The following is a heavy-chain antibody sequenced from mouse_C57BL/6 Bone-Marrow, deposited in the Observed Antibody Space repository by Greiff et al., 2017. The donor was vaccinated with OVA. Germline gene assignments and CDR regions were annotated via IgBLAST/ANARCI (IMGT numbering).Heavy chain of an antibody. D-gene: IGHD1-2*01. CDR2: ISDGGSYT. Sequence: EVMLVESGGGLVKPGGSLKLSCAASGFTFSSYAMSWVRQTPEKRLEWVATISDGGSYTYYPDNVKGRFTISRDNAKNNLYLQMSHLKSEDTAMYYWARPITPDWYFDVWGTGTTVTVSS. CDR3: ARPITPDWYFDV. J-gene: IGHJ1*03. V-gene: IGHV5-4*03. CDR1: GFTFSSYA.